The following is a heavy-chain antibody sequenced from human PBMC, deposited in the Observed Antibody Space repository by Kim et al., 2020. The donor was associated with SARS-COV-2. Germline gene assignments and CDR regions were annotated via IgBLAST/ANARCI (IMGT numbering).Heavy chain of an antibody. CDR2: SGHT. CDR3: ARGQLWLDY. V-gene: IGHV4-59*09. Sequence: SGHTNHHPSLKSRLTRTVDTSKNQFSRKMSSVTSADTAGYYCARGQLWLDYWGQGTLVTVSS. D-gene: IGHD5-18*01. J-gene: IGHJ4*02.